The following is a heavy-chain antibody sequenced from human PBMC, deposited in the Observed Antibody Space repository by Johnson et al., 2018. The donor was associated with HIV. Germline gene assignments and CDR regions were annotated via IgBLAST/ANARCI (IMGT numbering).Heavy chain of an antibody. D-gene: IGHD2-21*02. V-gene: IGHV3-30*14. CDR3: ARSCGGDCNDAFDI. Sequence: QVQLVESGGGVVQPGRSLRLSCAASGFTFSSYAMHWVRQAPGKGLEWVAVISYDGSNKYYADSVKGRFTISRDNSKNTLYLQMNSLRAEDTAVYYCARSCGGDCNDAFDIWGQGTMVTVSS. J-gene: IGHJ3*02. CDR1: GFTFSSYA. CDR2: ISYDGSNK.